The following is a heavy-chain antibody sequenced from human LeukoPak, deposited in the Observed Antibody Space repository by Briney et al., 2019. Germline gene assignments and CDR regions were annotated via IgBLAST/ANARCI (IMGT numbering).Heavy chain of an antibody. V-gene: IGHV4-59*01. Sequence: SETLSLTCTVSGASITSYYWSWIRQSPGKGLELIGCTYNSDTTNYNPSLKSRLTISVDTSKKQFSLKLSSVTAADTAVYYCAKGGTVAFDCWGQGTLVTVSS. D-gene: IGHD4-23*01. CDR2: TYNSDTT. J-gene: IGHJ4*02. CDR1: GASITSYY. CDR3: AKGGTVAFDC.